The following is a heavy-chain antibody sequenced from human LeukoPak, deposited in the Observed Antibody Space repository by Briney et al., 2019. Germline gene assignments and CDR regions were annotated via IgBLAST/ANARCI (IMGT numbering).Heavy chain of an antibody. J-gene: IGHJ4*02. Sequence: ASVKVSCTASGYTFTGYYMHWVRQAPGQGLEWMGRINPNSGGTNYTQKFQGRVTITTDTSISAAYMELSRLRCDHTAVDYCARDLRGYSYGYAYWGQGTLVTVSS. D-gene: IGHD5-18*01. CDR1: GYTFTGYY. V-gene: IGHV1-2*06. CDR3: ARDLRGYSYGYAY. CDR2: INPNSGGT.